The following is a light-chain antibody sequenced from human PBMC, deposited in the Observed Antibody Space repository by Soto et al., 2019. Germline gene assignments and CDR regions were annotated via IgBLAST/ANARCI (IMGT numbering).Light chain of an antibody. CDR3: QQYGSSRP. CDR2: SAS. V-gene: IGKV3-20*01. Sequence: IVLTQSPGTLSFYPGEKATLSCRASERISSNYLAWYQQKPGQAPRLLIYSASSRATGIPDRFSGSGSGTDFTLTISRLEPEDFAVYYCQQYGSSRPFGQGTKLEIK. J-gene: IGKJ1*01. CDR1: ERISSNY.